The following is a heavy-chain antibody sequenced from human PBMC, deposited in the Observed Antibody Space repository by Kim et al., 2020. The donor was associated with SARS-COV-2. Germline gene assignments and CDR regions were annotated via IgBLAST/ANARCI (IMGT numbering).Heavy chain of an antibody. D-gene: IGHD3-10*01. V-gene: IGHV3-11*01. Sequence: VKGRFTISRDNAKNSLYLQMNSLRAEDTAVYYCARVWVRGVIGYYYGMDVWGQGTTVTVSS. J-gene: IGHJ6*02. CDR3: ARVWVRGVIGYYYGMDV.